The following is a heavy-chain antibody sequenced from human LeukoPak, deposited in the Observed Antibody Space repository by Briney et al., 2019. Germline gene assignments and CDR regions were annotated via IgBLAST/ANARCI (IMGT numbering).Heavy chain of an antibody. CDR3: ATHSSPDVVPAAIRSGIDP. CDR1: FGSVSSSSYY. Sequence: PSETLSLTCTVSFGSVSSSSYYGRWIRQPPGKGLEWIGSIYYSGSTYYNPSLKSRVTISVDTSKNQFSLKLSSVTAADTAVYYCATHSSPDVVPAAIRSGIDPWGQGTLVTVSS. V-gene: IGHV4-39*01. D-gene: IGHD2-2*01. CDR2: IYYSGST. J-gene: IGHJ5*02.